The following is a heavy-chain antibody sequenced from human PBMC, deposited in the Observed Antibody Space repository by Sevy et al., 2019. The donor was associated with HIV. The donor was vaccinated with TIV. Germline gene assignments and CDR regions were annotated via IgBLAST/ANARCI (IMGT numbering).Heavy chain of an antibody. Sequence: GGSLRLSCIASGFTFGDYAVSWVRQAPGKGLEWVGVIKSTAYGGTAEYAASVKGRFTISRDDSKSIGYLQMNRLKTEDTAVYYCGSDTDYLRLKYYYGSGQFLRFDYWGQGTLVTVSS. CDR3: GSDTDYLRLKYYYGSGQFLRFDY. CDR1: GFTFGDYA. CDR2: IKSTAYGGTA. J-gene: IGHJ4*02. V-gene: IGHV3-49*04. D-gene: IGHD3-10*01.